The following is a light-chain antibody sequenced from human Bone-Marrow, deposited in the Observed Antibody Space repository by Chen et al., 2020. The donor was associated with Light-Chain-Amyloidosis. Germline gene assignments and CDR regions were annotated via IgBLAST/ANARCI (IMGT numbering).Light chain of an antibody. CDR3: QQRSNWPT. Sequence: EIVLTQSPATLSLSPGERATLSCRASQSVSSYLAWYQQKPGQAPRLLIYDASNRATGIPARFSGSGSWTDFTLTISSLEPEDFAVYYCQQRSNWPTFGQGTKVEIQ. CDR1: QSVSSY. V-gene: IGKV3-11*01. CDR2: DAS. J-gene: IGKJ1*01.